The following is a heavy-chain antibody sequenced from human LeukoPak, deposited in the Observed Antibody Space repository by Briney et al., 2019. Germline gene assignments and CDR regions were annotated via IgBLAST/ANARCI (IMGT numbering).Heavy chain of an antibody. CDR1: GFTFSSYG. CDR3: AKDINYYDSSGYYIDFRGSSDAFDY. CDR2: ISYDGSNK. Sequence: QSGGSLRLSCAASGFTFSSYGMHWVRQAPGKGLEWVAVISYDGSNKYYADSVKGRFTISRDNSKNTLYLQMNSLRAEDTAVYYCAKDINYYDSSGYYIDFRGSSDAFDYWGQGTLVTVSS. D-gene: IGHD3-22*01. J-gene: IGHJ4*02. V-gene: IGHV3-30*18.